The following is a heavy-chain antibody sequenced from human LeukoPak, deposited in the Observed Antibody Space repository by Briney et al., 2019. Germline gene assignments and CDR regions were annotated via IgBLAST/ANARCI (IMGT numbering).Heavy chain of an antibody. CDR1: GGSISSGDYY. CDR2: IYYSGST. J-gene: IGHJ3*02. D-gene: IGHD2-15*01. Sequence: SETLSLTCTVSGGSISSGDYYWSWIRQPPGKGLEWIGYIYYSGSTYYNPSLKSRVTISVDTSKNQFSPKLSSVTAADTAVYYCARNIVVVVAARASDAFDIWGQGTMVTVSS. V-gene: IGHV4-30-4*01. CDR3: ARNIVVVVAARASDAFDI.